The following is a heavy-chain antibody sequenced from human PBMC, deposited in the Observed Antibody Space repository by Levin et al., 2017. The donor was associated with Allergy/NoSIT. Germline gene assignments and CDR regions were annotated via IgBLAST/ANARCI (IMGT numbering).Heavy chain of an antibody. Sequence: LSLTCAASGFTFSSYGMHWVRQAPGKGLEWVAVIWYDGSNKYYADSVKGRFTISRDNSKNTLYLQMNSLRAEDTAVYYCARADYCSSTSCYSASWFDPWGQGTLVTVSS. J-gene: IGHJ5*02. D-gene: IGHD2-2*01. CDR1: GFTFSSYG. CDR2: IWYDGSNK. V-gene: IGHV3-33*01. CDR3: ARADYCSSTSCYSASWFDP.